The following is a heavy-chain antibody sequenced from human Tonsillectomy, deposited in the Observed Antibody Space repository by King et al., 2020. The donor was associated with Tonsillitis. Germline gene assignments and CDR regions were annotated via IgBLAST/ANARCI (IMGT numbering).Heavy chain of an antibody. CDR3: ARGYYYDSSGYYTYYFDY. V-gene: IGHV4-34*01. J-gene: IGHJ4*02. Sequence: VQLQQWGAGLLKPSEPLSLTCAVYGGSFSGYYWSWIRQPPGKGLEWIGEINHSGSTNYNPSLKSRVTISVDTSKNQFSLKLSSVTAADTAVYYCARGYYYDSSGYYTYYFDYWGQGTLVTVSS. D-gene: IGHD3-22*01. CDR2: INHSGST. CDR1: GGSFSGYY.